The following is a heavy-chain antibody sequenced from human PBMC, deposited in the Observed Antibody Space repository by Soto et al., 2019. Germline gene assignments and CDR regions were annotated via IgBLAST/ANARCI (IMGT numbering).Heavy chain of an antibody. Sequence: QVQLVQSGAEVKKPGSSVKVSCKASGGTFSSYTISWVRQAPGQGLEWMGRIIPILGIANYAQKFQGRVTITADKSTSXAXXELSSLRSEDTAVYYCARVRWGDGYNFYYYYGMDVWGQGTTVTVSS. CDR3: ARVRWGDGYNFYYYYGMDV. CDR2: IIPILGIA. CDR1: GGTFSSYT. V-gene: IGHV1-69*02. J-gene: IGHJ6*02. D-gene: IGHD5-12*01.